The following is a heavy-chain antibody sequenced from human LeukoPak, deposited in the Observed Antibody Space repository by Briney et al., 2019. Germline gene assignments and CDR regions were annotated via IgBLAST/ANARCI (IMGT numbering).Heavy chain of an antibody. D-gene: IGHD3-3*01. CDR1: GFTFSSYW. J-gene: IGHJ5*02. CDR2: IKQDGREK. CDR3: ARTETRITIFGVVIGYNWFDP. Sequence: GGSLRLSWAASGFTFSSYWMSWVRQAPGKGLEWVANIKQDGREKYYVDSVKGRFTISRDNAKNSLYLQMNSLRAEDTAVYYCARTETRITIFGVVIGYNWFDPWGQGTLVTVSS. V-gene: IGHV3-7*01.